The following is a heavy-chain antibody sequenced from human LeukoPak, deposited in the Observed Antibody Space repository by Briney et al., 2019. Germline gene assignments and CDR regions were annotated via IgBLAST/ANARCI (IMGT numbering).Heavy chain of an antibody. Sequence: SETLSLTCTVSGGSISSGGYYWSWIRQHPGKGLEWIGYIYYSGSTYYNPSLKSRVTISVDTSKNQFSLKLSSVTAADTAVYYCARDSSRPFDYWGQGTLVTVSS. V-gene: IGHV4-31*03. D-gene: IGHD6-13*01. J-gene: IGHJ4*02. CDR2: IYYSGST. CDR3: ARDSSRPFDY. CDR1: GGSISSGGYY.